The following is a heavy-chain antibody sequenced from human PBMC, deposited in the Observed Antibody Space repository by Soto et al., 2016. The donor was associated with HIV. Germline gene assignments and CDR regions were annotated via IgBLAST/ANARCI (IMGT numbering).Heavy chain of an antibody. Sequence: VQLQQWGAGLLKPSETLSLTCAVYGGSLSDYYWRWIRQPPGKGLEWIGEIKHRGSTNYNPSLKSRVTISVDMSKNQFSLKLTSVTAADTAVYYCARGLIYYYYGMDVWGQGTTVTVSS. V-gene: IGHV4-34*02. CDR3: ARGLIYYYYGMDV. D-gene: IGHD2-21*01. CDR1: GGSLSDYY. CDR2: IKHRGST. J-gene: IGHJ6*02.